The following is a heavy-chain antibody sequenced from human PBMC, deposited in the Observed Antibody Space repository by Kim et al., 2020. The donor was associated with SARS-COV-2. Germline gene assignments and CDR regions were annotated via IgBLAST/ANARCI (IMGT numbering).Heavy chain of an antibody. CDR3: ARGGYSNFDF. J-gene: IGHJ4*02. V-gene: IGHV3-7*01. CDR2: SVK. Sequence: SVKNYWEAMNGRITISRDNAKNALYLQMNSLRVEDTAVYYCARGGYSNFDFWGQGTLVTVSS. D-gene: IGHD2-21*01.